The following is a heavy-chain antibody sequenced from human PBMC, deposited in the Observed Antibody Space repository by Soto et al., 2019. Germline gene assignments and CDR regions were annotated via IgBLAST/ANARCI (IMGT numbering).Heavy chain of an antibody. CDR2: INHSGST. V-gene: IGHV4-34*01. Sequence: SETLSLTCAVYGGSFSGYYWSWIRQPPGKGLEWIGEINHSGSTNYNPSLKSRVTISVDTSKNQFSLKLSSVTAADTAVYYCARGDIVVVVAATYYYGMDVWGQGTTVTVS. CDR3: ARGDIVVVVAATYYYGMDV. D-gene: IGHD2-15*01. J-gene: IGHJ6*02. CDR1: GGSFSGYY.